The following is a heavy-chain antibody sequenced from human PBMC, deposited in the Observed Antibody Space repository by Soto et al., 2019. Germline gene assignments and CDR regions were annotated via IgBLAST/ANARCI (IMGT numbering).Heavy chain of an antibody. J-gene: IGHJ6*02. Sequence: SETLSLTCTVSGGSISSYYWSWIRQPPGKGLEWIGSIYYSGSTYYDPSLKSRVTISVDTSKNQFSLKLSSVTAADTAVYYCARPSGSYDYYYYGMDVWGQGTTVTVSS. V-gene: IGHV4-59*05. CDR2: IYYSGST. CDR3: ARPSGSYDYYYYGMDV. D-gene: IGHD1-26*01. CDR1: GGSISSYY.